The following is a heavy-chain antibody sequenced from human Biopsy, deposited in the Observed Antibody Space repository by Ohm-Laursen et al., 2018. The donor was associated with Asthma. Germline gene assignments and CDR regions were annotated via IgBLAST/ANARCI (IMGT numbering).Heavy chain of an antibody. CDR3: ARGDSSNWSHYYFDY. CDR1: GFAVSSDY. D-gene: IGHD3-22*01. J-gene: IGHJ4*02. CDR2: IYSGGTS. V-gene: IGHV3-53*01. Sequence: SLRLSCAASGFAVSSDYMFWVRQAPRKGLEWVSVIYSGGTSHTADSVRGRFTISRDYSKNTLYLQMHSLRAEDTAVYYCARGDSSNWSHYYFDYWGQGTLVTVSS.